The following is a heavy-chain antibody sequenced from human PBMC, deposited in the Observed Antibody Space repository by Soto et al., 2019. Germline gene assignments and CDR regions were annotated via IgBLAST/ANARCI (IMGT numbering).Heavy chain of an antibody. CDR2: IWYDGSNK. J-gene: IGHJ4*02. Sequence: QVQLVESGGGVVQPGRSLRLSCAASGFTFSSYGMHWVRQAPGKGLEWVAVIWYDGSNKHYADSVKGRFTISRDNSKNTLYRQMNSLRAEDTAVYYCARADSSSGYDYAIDYWGQGTLVTVSS. CDR1: GFTFSSYG. CDR3: ARADSSSGYDYAIDY. D-gene: IGHD3-22*01. V-gene: IGHV3-33*01.